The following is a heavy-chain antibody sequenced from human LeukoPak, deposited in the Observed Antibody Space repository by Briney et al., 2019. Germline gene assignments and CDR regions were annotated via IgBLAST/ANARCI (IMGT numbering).Heavy chain of an antibody. CDR1: GGSISSYY. CDR2: IYYSGST. V-gene: IGHV4-59*06. J-gene: IGHJ4*02. CDR3: ASGLRFLEWFWFDY. D-gene: IGHD3-3*01. Sequence: SETLSLTCTVSGGSISSYYWSWIRQPAGKGLEWIGYIYYSGSTYYNPSLKSRVTISVDTSKNQFSLKLSSVTAADTAVYYCASGLRFLEWFWFDYWGQGTLVTVSS.